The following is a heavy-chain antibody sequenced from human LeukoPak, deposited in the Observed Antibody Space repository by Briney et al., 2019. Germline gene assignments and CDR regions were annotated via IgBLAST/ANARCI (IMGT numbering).Heavy chain of an antibody. V-gene: IGHV4-4*02. CDR1: GGSISSSYW. J-gene: IGHJ4*02. CDR3: ARPLKYYGSGSYSL. D-gene: IGHD3-10*01. CDR2: INHSGST. Sequence: SETLSLTCAVSGGSISSSYWWTWVRQPPGKGLEWIGEINHSGSTNYNPSLKSRVTISVDTSKNQFSLKLSSVTAADTAVYYCARPLKYYGSGSYSLWGQGTLVTVSS.